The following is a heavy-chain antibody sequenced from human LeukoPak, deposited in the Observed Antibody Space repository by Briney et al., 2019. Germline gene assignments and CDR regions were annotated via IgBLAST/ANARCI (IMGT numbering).Heavy chain of an antibody. D-gene: IGHD2-15*01. J-gene: IGHJ5*02. CDR1: GGSISSSNW. V-gene: IGHV4-4*02. CDR3: ARGPVVVAATDNWFDP. CDR2: IYHSGST. Sequence: SETLSLTCAVSGGSISSSNWWRWVRQPPGKGLEWIGEIYHSGSTNYNPSLKSRVTISVDKSKNQFSLKLSSVTAADTAVYYCARGPVVVAATDNWFDPWGQGTLVTVSS.